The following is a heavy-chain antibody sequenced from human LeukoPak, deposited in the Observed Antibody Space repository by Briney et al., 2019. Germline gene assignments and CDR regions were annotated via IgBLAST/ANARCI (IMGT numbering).Heavy chain of an antibody. V-gene: IGHV4-39*07. Sequence: SETLSLTCTVSGGSISSSSYYWGWIRQPPGTGLEWIGSIYYSGSTYYNPSLKSRVTISVDTSKNQFSLKLSSVTAADTAVYYCARPGRFWSGYSNYYYYMDVWGKGTTVTVSS. D-gene: IGHD3-3*01. CDR3: ARPGRFWSGYSNYYYYMDV. CDR2: IYYSGST. CDR1: GGSISSSSYY. J-gene: IGHJ6*03.